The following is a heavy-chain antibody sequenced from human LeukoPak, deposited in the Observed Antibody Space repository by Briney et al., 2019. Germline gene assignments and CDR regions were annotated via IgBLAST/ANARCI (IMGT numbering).Heavy chain of an antibody. CDR3: ARDPTMSKAAVAGTAYPIDY. CDR2: VIPIFGTA. V-gene: IGHV1-69*13. Sequence: GASVNVSCKASGGTFSSYAISWVRQAPGQGLEWMGGVIPIFGTANYAQKFQGRVTITADESTSTAYMELSSLRSEDTAVYYCARDPTMSKAAVAGTAYPIDYWGQGTLVTVSS. J-gene: IGHJ4*02. D-gene: IGHD6-19*01. CDR1: GGTFSSYA.